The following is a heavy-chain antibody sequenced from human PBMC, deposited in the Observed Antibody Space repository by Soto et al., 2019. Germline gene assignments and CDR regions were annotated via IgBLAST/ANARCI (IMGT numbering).Heavy chain of an antibody. D-gene: IGHD2-2*01. CDR2: INPSGGST. V-gene: IGHV1-46*01. CDR3: ARGRIVLVPAAMLVRGFDP. J-gene: IGHJ5*02. Sequence: ASVKVSCKASGYTFTSYYMHWVRQAPGQGLEWMGIINPSGGSTSYAQKFQGRVTMTRDTSTSTVYMELSSLRSEDTAVYYCARGRIVLVPAAMLVRGFDPWGQGTLVTVSS. CDR1: GYTFTSYY.